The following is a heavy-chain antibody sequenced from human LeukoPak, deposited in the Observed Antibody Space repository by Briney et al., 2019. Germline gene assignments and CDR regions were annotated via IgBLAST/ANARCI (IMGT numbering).Heavy chain of an antibody. CDR3: ARAGNVWGSYCFDY. CDR2: IKQDGSEK. J-gene: IGHJ4*02. Sequence: GGSLRLSCAASGFTFSSYGMHWVRQAPGKGLEWVANIKQDGSEKYYVDSVKGRFTISRDNAKNSLYLQMNSLRAEDTAVYYCARAGNVWGSYCFDYWGQGTLVTVSS. V-gene: IGHV3-7*01. CDR1: GFTFSSYG. D-gene: IGHD3-16*01.